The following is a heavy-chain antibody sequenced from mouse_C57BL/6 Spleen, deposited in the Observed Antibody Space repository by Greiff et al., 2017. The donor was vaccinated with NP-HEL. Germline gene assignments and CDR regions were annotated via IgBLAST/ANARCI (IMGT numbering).Heavy chain of an antibody. CDR3: ARSADVGFYYAMDY. CDR1: GYTFTDYN. J-gene: IGHJ4*01. Sequence: EVQLQQSGPELVKPGASVKMSCKASGYTFTDYNMHWVKQSHGKSLEWIGYINPNNGGTSYNQKFKGKATLTVNKSSSTAYMELRSLTSEDSAVYYCARSADVGFYYAMDYWGQGTSVTVSS. V-gene: IGHV1-22*01. CDR2: INPNNGGT.